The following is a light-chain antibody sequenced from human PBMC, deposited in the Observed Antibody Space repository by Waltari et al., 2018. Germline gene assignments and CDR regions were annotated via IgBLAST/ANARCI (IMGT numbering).Light chain of an antibody. Sequence: EIVLTQSPGILSLSPGERATLSCRASQRVNSRYLAWYQQKPGQAPRLLIYGTSSRPTGIPDGFSGSGSETDFTLTISRLEPEDFAVYYCQQYGDSPPYTFGQGTKLEIK. V-gene: IGKV3-20*01. J-gene: IGKJ2*01. CDR1: QRVNSRY. CDR2: GTS. CDR3: QQYGDSPPYT.